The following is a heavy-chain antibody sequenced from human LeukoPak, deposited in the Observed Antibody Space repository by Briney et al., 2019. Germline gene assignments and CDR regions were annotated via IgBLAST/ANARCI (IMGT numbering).Heavy chain of an antibody. D-gene: IGHD2-2*02. V-gene: IGHV4-59*01. Sequence: SETLSLTCTVSGGSISSYYWSWIRQPPGKGLEWIGYIYYSGSTNYNPSLKSRVTISVDTSKNQFSLKLSSVTAADTAVYYCARGSRERLPATAINGWFDPWGQGTLVTVSS. CDR2: IYYSGST. CDR3: ARGSRERLPATAINGWFDP. CDR1: GGSISSYY. J-gene: IGHJ5*02.